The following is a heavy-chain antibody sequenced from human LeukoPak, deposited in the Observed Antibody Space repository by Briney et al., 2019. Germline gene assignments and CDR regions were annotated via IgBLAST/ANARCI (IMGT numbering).Heavy chain of an antibody. CDR3: ASMDTAMVNGMDV. J-gene: IGHJ6*02. Sequence: ASVKVSCKASGYIFTSSYMHWVRQAPGQGLEWMGIINPSGGSTSYAQKFQGRVTMTRDTSTSTVYMELSSLRSEDTAVYYCASMDTAMVNGMDVWGQGTTVTVSS. CDR2: INPSGGST. CDR1: GYIFTSSY. D-gene: IGHD5-18*01. V-gene: IGHV1-46*01.